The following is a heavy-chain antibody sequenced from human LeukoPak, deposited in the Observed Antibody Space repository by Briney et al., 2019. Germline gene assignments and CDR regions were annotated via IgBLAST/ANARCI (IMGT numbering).Heavy chain of an antibody. V-gene: IGHV1-18*04. CDR2: ISAYNGNT. D-gene: IGHD5-18*01. Sequence: EASVNVSCKASGYTFTSYGISWVRQAPGQGLEWMGWISAYNGNTNYAQKLQGRVTMTTDTSTSTAYMELRSLRSDDTAVYYCARDCREYSYGCDDAFDIWGQGTMVTVSS. CDR1: GYTFTSYG. J-gene: IGHJ3*02. CDR3: ARDCREYSYGCDDAFDI.